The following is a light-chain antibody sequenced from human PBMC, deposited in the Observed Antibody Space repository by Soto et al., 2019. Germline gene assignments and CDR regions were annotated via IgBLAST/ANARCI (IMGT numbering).Light chain of an antibody. CDR1: SSNIGSKY. Sequence: QSVLTQTPSASGTPGQRVTISCSGSSSNIGSKYVYWYQQLPGTAPKLLIYRNNQRPSGVPDRFSGSKSGTSASLAISGLRSEDEADYYCAAWDDSLSGPVFGGGTKLTVL. CDR2: RNN. J-gene: IGLJ2*01. V-gene: IGLV1-47*01. CDR3: AAWDDSLSGPV.